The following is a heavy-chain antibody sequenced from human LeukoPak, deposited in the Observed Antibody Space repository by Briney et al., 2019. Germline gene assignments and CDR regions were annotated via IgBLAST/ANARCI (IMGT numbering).Heavy chain of an antibody. Sequence: PGGSLRLSCVASGFPVSDSYMTWLRQAPGKGLEWVSYISSSSSTIYYADSVKGRFTISRDNAKNSLYLQMNSLRAEDTAVYYCARGRVGFDYWGQGTLVTVSS. CDR2: ISSSSSTI. D-gene: IGHD1-26*01. V-gene: IGHV3-11*04. CDR1: GFPVSDSY. CDR3: ARGRVGFDY. J-gene: IGHJ4*02.